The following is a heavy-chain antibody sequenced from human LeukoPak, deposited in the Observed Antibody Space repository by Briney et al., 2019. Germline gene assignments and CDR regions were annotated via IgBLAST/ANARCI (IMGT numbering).Heavy chain of an antibody. V-gene: IGHV1-2*02. J-gene: IGHJ3*02. D-gene: IGHD3-3*01. Sequence: ASVKVSCKASGYTFTGYYMHWVRQAPGQGLEWMGWINPNGGGTNYAQKFQGRATMTRDTSLSTAYMELSRLRSDDTAVYYCARDVGGNAFDIWGQGTMVTVSS. CDR3: ARDVGGNAFDI. CDR2: INPNGGGT. CDR1: GYTFTGYY.